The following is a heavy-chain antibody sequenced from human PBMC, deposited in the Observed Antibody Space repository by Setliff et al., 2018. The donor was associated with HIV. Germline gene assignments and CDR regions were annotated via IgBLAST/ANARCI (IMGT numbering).Heavy chain of an antibody. CDR3: ARHGQDYQLGYYYYYMDV. V-gene: IGHV3-21*01. Sequence: PGGSLRLSCAASVFTFNNYGMNWVRQAPGKGLEWVSMIYSDGDTTFYADSVKGRFTISRDNAKNSLYLQMNSLRAEDTAVYYCARHGQDYQLGYYYYYMDVWGKGTTVTVSS. J-gene: IGHJ6*03. D-gene: IGHD2-2*01. CDR1: VFTFNNYG. CDR2: IYSDGDTT.